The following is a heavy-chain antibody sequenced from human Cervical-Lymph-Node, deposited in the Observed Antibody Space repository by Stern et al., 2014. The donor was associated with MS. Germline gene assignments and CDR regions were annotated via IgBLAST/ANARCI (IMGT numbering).Heavy chain of an antibody. V-gene: IGHV3-30*04. D-gene: IGHD1-26*01. CDR2: NSYDGRDK. CDR3: AKGGSGSYLD. CDR1: GFVFRRYA. J-gene: IGHJ4*02. Sequence: QVQLVESGGGVVQPGRSLRLSCAASGFVFRRYALHWVRQAPGKGLEWVALNSYDGRDKYYTDSVKGRFTVSRDNSNNTVDLEMNSLRLEDTAVYYCAKGGSGSYLDWGQGSLVTVSS.